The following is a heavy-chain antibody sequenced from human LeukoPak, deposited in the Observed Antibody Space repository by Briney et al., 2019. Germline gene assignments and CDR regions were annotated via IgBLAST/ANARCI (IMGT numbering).Heavy chain of an antibody. Sequence: ASVKVSCKASGYTFTSYAMHWVRQAPGQRLEWMGWINAGNGNTKYSQKFQGRVTITRDTSASTAYMELSSLRSEDTAVYYCARPKGDIVAALDYWGQGTLVTVSS. CDR2: INAGNGNT. J-gene: IGHJ4*02. CDR1: GYTFTSYA. CDR3: ARPKGDIVAALDY. D-gene: IGHD5-12*01. V-gene: IGHV1-3*01.